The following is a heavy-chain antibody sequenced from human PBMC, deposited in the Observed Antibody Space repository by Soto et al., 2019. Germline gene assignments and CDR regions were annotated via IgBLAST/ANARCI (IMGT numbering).Heavy chain of an antibody. CDR1: GVRFKISA. J-gene: IGHJ4*02. V-gene: IGHV3-23*01. D-gene: IGHD2-21*02. Sequence: LMLSRAASGVRFKISAVRRVLQAPEKGLEWVTGISGSGRSTFYADSVKGRFTISRDNSKNTLYLQMNSLRAEDTAVYYCARDHAPTAPSTLDYWGQGALVTVSS. CDR3: ARDHAPTAPSTLDY. CDR2: ISGSGRST.